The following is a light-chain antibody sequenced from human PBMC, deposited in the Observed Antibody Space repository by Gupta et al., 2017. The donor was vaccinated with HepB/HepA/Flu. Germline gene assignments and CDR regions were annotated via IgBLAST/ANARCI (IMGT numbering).Light chain of an antibody. Sequence: SYVLTQPPSVSVAPGKTARITCGGNNIGSKSVHWYQQKPGQAPVLVIYYDSDRPSGIPERFSGSNSGNTATLTNSRVEAGDEADYYGQVWDSSSDPVVFGGGTKLTVL. CDR1: NIGSKS. CDR2: YDS. CDR3: QVWDSSSDPVV. V-gene: IGLV3-21*04. J-gene: IGLJ2*01.